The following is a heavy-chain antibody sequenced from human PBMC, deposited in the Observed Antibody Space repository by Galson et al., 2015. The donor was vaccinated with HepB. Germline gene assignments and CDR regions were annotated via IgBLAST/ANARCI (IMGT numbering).Heavy chain of an antibody. CDR1: GYSFPSYW. J-gene: IGHJ4*02. CDR3: ASSPRHYYDSSGFFDY. D-gene: IGHD3-22*01. V-gene: IGHV5-51*03. Sequence: QSGAEVKKPGESLKISCKGSGYSFPSYWIGWVRQMPGKGLEWMVIIYPGDSDTRYSPSFQGQVTISADKSISTAYLQWSSLKASDTAMYYCASSPRHYYDSSGFFDYWGQGTLGTVSS. CDR2: IYPGDSDT.